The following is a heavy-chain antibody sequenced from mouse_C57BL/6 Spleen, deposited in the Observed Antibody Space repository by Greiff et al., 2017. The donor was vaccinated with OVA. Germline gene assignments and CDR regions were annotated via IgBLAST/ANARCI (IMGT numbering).Heavy chain of an antibody. J-gene: IGHJ2*01. V-gene: IGHV1-82*01. CDR1: GYAFSSSW. D-gene: IGHD2-4*01. CDR2: IYPGDGDT. Sequence: VKVVESGPELVKPGASVKISCKASGYAFSSSWMNWVKQRPGKGLEWIGRIYPGDGDTNYNGKFKGKATLTADKSSSTAYMQLSSLTSEDSAVYFCARWDYDDDYWGQGTTLTVSS. CDR3: ARWDYDDDY.